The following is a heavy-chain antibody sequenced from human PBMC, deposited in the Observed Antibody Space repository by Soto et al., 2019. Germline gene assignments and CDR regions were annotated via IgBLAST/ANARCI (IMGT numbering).Heavy chain of an antibody. CDR3: ARDQTTTVVTPLLY. Sequence: QVHLVESGGGLVKPGGSLRLSCEASGFTFSDYYMSWIRQAPGKGLEWLAYISTSGRTLFYSDSVKGRFTISRDNAKNSMYLQMHSLRAEDTAKYYCARDQTTTVVTPLLYWGQGTLVIVSS. D-gene: IGHD4-17*01. CDR1: GFTFSDYY. J-gene: IGHJ4*02. CDR2: ISTSGRTL. V-gene: IGHV3-11*01.